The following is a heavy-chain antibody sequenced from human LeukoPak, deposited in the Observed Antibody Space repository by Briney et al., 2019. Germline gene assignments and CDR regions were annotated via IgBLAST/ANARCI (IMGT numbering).Heavy chain of an antibody. V-gene: IGHV4-39*07. CDR1: GGSISSSSYY. J-gene: IGHJ3*02. Sequence: SETLSLTCTVSGGSISSSSYYWGWIRQPPGKGLEWIGSIYYSGSTYYNPSLKSRVTISVDTSKNQFSLKLSSVTAADTAVYYCARDGMITFGGVIAKHDAFDIWGQGTMVTVSS. CDR3: ARDGMITFGGVIAKHDAFDI. CDR2: IYYSGST. D-gene: IGHD3-16*02.